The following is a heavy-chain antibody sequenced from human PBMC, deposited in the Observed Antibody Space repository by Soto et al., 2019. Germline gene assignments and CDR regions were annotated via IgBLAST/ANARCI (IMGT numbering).Heavy chain of an antibody. Sequence: GGSLRLSCAASGFTFSSYGMHWFRQAPGKGLEWVAVISYDGSNKYYADSVKGRFTISRDNSKNTLYLQMNSLRAEDTAVYYCAKARTTYYDFWSGYYSYGMDVWGQGTTVTVS. J-gene: IGHJ6*02. CDR1: GFTFSSYG. CDR3: AKARTTYYDFWSGYYSYGMDV. V-gene: IGHV3-30*18. D-gene: IGHD3-3*01. CDR2: ISYDGSNK.